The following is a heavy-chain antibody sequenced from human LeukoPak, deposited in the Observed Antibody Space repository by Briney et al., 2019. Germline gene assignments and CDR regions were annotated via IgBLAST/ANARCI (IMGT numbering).Heavy chain of an antibody. J-gene: IGHJ4*02. V-gene: IGHV3-23*01. CDR2: ISGSGGST. CDR3: AKGLFWIQLWWSPNDY. CDR1: GGTFSSYA. Sequence: GASVKVSCKASGGTFSSYAMSWVRQAPGKGLEWVSAISGSGGSTYYADSVKGRFTISRDNSKNTLYLQMNSLRAEDTAVYYCAKGLFWIQLWWSPNDYWGQGTLVTVSS. D-gene: IGHD5-18*01.